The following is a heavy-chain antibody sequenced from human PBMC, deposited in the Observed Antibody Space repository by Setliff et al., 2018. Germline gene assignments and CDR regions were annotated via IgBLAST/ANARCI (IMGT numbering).Heavy chain of an antibody. D-gene: IGHD4-4*01. CDR1: GYSFTSYD. CDR2: MNPNSGNT. V-gene: IGHV1-8*02. J-gene: IGHJ4*02. Sequence: ASVKVSCKASGYSFTSYDINWVRQATGQGLEWMGWMNPNSGNTGYAQKFQGRVTMTWDTSITTAYMDLGRLMSHDTAVYFCARVSEQYLAFDYWGQGTLVTVSS. CDR3: ARVSEQYLAFDY.